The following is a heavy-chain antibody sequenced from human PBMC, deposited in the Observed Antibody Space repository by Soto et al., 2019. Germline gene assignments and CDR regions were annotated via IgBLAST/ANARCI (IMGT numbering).Heavy chain of an antibody. CDR2: ISSSSSYI. Sequence: GGSLRLSCAASGFTFSSYSMNWVRQAPGKGLEWVSSISSSSSYIYYADSVKGRFTISRDNAKNSLYLQMNSLRAEDTAVYYCASYYRSSTSCPPRPWGQGTLVTVSS. J-gene: IGHJ5*02. D-gene: IGHD2-2*01. CDR3: ASYYRSSTSCPPRP. V-gene: IGHV3-21*01. CDR1: GFTFSSYS.